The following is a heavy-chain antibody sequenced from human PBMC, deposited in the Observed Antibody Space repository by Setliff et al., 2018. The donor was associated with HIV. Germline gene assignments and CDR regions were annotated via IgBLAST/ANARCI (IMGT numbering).Heavy chain of an antibody. V-gene: IGHV3-23*01. CDR1: GFTFSSYA. CDR2: ISGSVGST. Sequence: GGSLRLSCAASGFTFSSYAMSWVRQAPGKGLGWVSAISGSVGSTYYADSVKGRFTISRDNSKNTLYLQMNSLRAEDTAVYYCAKGRYSSGANYYYYYMDVWGKGTTVTVSS. D-gene: IGHD6-19*01. CDR3: AKGRYSSGANYYYYYMDV. J-gene: IGHJ6*03.